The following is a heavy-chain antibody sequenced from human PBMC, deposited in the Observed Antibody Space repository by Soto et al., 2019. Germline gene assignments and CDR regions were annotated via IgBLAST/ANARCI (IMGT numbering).Heavy chain of an antibody. J-gene: IGHJ5*02. CDR1: GYTFTSYG. CDR3: ARDSPSIFGVVRNWFDP. V-gene: IGHV1-18*04. CDR2: ISAYNGNT. Sequence: GASVKVSCKASGYTFTSYGISWVRQAPGQGLEWMGWISAYNGNTNYAQKLQGRVTMTTDTSTSTAHMELRSLRSDDTAVYYCARDSPSIFGVVRNWFDPWGQGTLVTVSS. D-gene: IGHD3-3*01.